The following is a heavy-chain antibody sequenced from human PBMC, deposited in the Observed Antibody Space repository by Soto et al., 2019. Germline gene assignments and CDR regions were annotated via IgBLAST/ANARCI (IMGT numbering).Heavy chain of an antibody. V-gene: IGHV4-59*01. CDR1: GGSISSYY. CDR2: IYYSGST. D-gene: IGHD3-10*01. J-gene: IGHJ5*02. Sequence: SETLSLTCTVYGGSISSYYWSWIRQPPGKGLEWIGYIYYSGSTNYNPSLKSRVTISVDTSKNQFSLKLSSVTAADTAVYYCARTRAMVRGVWAWSDPWGQGTLVTVSS. CDR3: ARTRAMVRGVWAWSDP.